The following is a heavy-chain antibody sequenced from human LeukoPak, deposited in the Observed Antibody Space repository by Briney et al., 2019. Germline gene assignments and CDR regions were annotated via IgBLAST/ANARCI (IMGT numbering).Heavy chain of an antibody. Sequence: ASVKVSCKASGYTFTGYYMHWVRQAPGQGLEWMGWINPNSGGTNYARKFQGRVTMTRDTSISTAYMELSRLRSDDTAVYYCAREGGDIVVVPAEYDYWGQGTLVTVSS. CDR1: GYTFTGYY. CDR3: AREGGDIVVVPAEYDY. V-gene: IGHV1-2*02. J-gene: IGHJ4*02. D-gene: IGHD2-2*01. CDR2: INPNSGGT.